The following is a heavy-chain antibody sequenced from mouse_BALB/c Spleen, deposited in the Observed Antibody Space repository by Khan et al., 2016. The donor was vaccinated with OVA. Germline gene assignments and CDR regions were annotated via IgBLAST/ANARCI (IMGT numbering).Heavy chain of an antibody. CDR1: GYSITSGYG. D-gene: IGHD1-2*01. CDR3: ARTARRKY. J-gene: IGHJ2*01. CDR2: ISYSGST. Sequence: EVKLEVSGPGLVKPSQSLSLTCTVTGYSITSGYGWNWIRQFPGNKLEWMGYISYSGSTNYNPSHKSRISITRDTSKNQFFLQLHSVTTEDTATYYCARTARRKYWGQGTTLTVS. V-gene: IGHV3-2*02.